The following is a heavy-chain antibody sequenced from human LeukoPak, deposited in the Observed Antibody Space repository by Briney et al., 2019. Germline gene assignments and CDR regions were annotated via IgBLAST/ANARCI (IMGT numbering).Heavy chain of an antibody. Sequence: GSSVKVSCKASGGTFSSYAIIWVRQAPGQGLEWMGGIIPIFGTANYAQKFQGRVTITTDESTSTAYMELSSLRSEDTAVYYCAREHIFYDFWSGYYLAYMDVWGKGTTVTVSS. CDR1: GGTFSSYA. CDR2: IIPIFGTA. J-gene: IGHJ6*03. CDR3: AREHIFYDFWSGYYLAYMDV. D-gene: IGHD3-3*01. V-gene: IGHV1-69*05.